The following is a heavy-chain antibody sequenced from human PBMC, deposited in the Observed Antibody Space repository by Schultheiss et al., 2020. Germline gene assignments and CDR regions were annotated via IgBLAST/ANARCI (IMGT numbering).Heavy chain of an antibody. CDR3: ARVQLGYCTNGVCPPAFDI. CDR2: IWYDGSHK. D-gene: IGHD2-8*01. Sequence: GGSLRLSCAASGFTFSTYTMNWVRQAPGKGLEWVAVIWYDGSHKYYADSVKGRFTISRDNAKNSLYLQMNSLRAEDTAVYYCARVQLGYCTNGVCPPAFDIWGKGTMVTVSS. CDR1: GFTFSTYT. J-gene: IGHJ3*02. V-gene: IGHV3-33*08.